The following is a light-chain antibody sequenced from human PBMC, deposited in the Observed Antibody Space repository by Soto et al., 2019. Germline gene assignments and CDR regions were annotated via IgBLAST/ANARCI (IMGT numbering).Light chain of an antibody. Sequence: DIQMTQSPSTLSASVGDRVTITCRASQSISHWLAWYQQKPGKAPKLLIYGASSLESGVPSRFSGSGSGTEFTLTISSLQPDDFATYYCQQYNSYSLFFGQGTKLEIK. CDR3: QQYNSYSLF. J-gene: IGKJ2*01. CDR1: QSISHW. V-gene: IGKV1-5*01. CDR2: GAS.